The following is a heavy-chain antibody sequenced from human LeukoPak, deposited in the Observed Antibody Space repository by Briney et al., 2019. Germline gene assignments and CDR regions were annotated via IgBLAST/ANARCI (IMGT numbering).Heavy chain of an antibody. D-gene: IGHD2-15*01. Sequence: PGGSLRLSCAASGFSFSGYWMSWVRQAPGKGLEWVANIKRDGSEIYYVDSVKGRFTISRDNAKNSLYLQMDSLRVEDTGVYYCARDRVVAGAPAHYPYFDYWGQGTLVAVSS. CDR1: GFSFSGYW. J-gene: IGHJ4*02. CDR3: ARDRVVAGAPAHYPYFDY. CDR2: IKRDGSEI. V-gene: IGHV3-7*01.